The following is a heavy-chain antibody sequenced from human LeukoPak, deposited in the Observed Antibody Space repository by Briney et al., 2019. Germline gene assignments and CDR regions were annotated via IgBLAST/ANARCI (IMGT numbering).Heavy chain of an antibody. D-gene: IGHD2-8*01. Sequence: GASVRVSCKASGYSFTGNYMHWVRQAPGQGFEWMGWINPNTGGTNYAQKFKSRILMTRDTSISTAYLELSSLKSDDTAVYYCARVGYCSRGVCYNYDYWGQGAQVTVSS. J-gene: IGHJ4*02. V-gene: IGHV1-2*02. CDR2: INPNTGGT. CDR3: ARVGYCSRGVCYNYDY. CDR1: GYSFTGNY.